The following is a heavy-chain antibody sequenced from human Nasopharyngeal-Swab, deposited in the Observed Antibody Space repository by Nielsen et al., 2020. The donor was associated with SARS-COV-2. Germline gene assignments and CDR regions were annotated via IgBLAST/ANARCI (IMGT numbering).Heavy chain of an antibody. Sequence: ASVKVSCKASGYTFTGYYMHWVRQAPGQGLEWMGRINPNSGGTNYAQKFQGRATMTRDTSVSTAYMELSRRRSDDTAVYYCAGGGYCSGGSCYSFDAFDIWGQGTMVTVSS. D-gene: IGHD2-15*01. CDR1: GYTFTGYY. CDR3: AGGGYCSGGSCYSFDAFDI. V-gene: IGHV1-2*06. J-gene: IGHJ3*02. CDR2: INPNSGGT.